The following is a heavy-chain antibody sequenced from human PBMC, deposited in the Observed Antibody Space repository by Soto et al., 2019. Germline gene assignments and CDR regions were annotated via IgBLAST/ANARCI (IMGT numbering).Heavy chain of an antibody. D-gene: IGHD5-18*01. CDR3: AKDSPLGGGQLPPV. CDR1: GFTFSSYG. J-gene: IGHJ4*02. CDR2: ISYDGSNK. Sequence: AGGSLRLSCAASGFTFSSYGMHWVRQAPGKGLEWVAVISYDGSNKYYADSVKGRFTISRDNSKNTLYLQMNSLRAEDTAVYYCAKDSPLGGGQLPPVWGQGTLVTVSS. V-gene: IGHV3-30*18.